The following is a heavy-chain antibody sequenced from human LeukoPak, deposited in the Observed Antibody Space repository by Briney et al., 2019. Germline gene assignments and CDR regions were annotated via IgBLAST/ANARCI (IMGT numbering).Heavy chain of an antibody. J-gene: IGHJ4*02. CDR2: IYYSGST. CDR3: ARGERGQRLERVYFDY. V-gene: IGHV4-59*08. CDR1: GGSISSYY. D-gene: IGHD6-25*01. Sequence: SETLSLTCTVSGGSISSYYWSWIRQPPGKGLEWIGYIYYSGSTNYNPSLKSRVTISVDTSKNQFSLKLSSVTAADTAVYYCARGERGQRLERVYFDYWGQGTLVTVSS.